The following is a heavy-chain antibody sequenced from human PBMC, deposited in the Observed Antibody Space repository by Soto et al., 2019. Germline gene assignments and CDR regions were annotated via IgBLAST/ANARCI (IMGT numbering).Heavy chain of an antibody. CDR2: ISSNGVST. J-gene: IGHJ4*02. CDR1: VFSYSSYA. Sequence: GSLRLSSSASVFSYSSYAMHWVRQSPGKGLEYVSSISSNGVSTYYADSVKGRFSISRDNSKNTLYLQMSSLRAEDTAVYYCVKDRYIDYWGLGTLVTVSS. CDR3: VKDRYIDY. V-gene: IGHV3-64D*06.